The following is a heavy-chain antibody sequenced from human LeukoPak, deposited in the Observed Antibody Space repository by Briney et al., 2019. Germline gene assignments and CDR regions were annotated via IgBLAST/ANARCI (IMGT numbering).Heavy chain of an antibody. Sequence: SETLSLTCSVSGGSMNNYYWNWIRQSADKRLEWIGRIYATGSTDHNPSLKSRVTLSLDTSQNHFSLILTSVTAADTAVYFCARDKAVDSDSSGYYYNRGLDQWGQGILVTVSS. V-gene: IGHV4-4*07. D-gene: IGHD3-22*01. CDR2: IYATGST. CDR3: ARDKAVDSDSSGYYYNRGLDQ. J-gene: IGHJ4*02. CDR1: GGSMNNYY.